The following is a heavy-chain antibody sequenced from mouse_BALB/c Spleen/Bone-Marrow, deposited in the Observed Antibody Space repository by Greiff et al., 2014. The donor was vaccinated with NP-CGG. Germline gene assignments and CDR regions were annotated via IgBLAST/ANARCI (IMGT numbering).Heavy chain of an antibody. J-gene: IGHJ3*01. V-gene: IGHV5-6-3*01. CDR3: ARDNRYDWFAY. D-gene: IGHD2-14*01. CDR2: INSNGGST. Sequence: EVQGVESGGGLVQPGGSLKLSCAASGFTFSSYGMSWVRQTPDKRLELVATINSNGGSTYYPDSVKGRFTISRDNAKNTLYLQMSSRKSEDAAMYYCARDNRYDWFAYWGQGTLVTVSA. CDR1: GFTFSSYG.